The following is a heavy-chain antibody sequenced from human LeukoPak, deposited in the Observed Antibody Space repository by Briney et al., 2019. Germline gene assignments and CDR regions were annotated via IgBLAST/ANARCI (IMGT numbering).Heavy chain of an antibody. CDR1: GFTFDDYA. CDR2: ISWNSGSI. V-gene: IGHV3-9*01. J-gene: IGHJ6*02. CDR3: AKEGIAAASAYYYYGMDV. Sequence: PGGSLRLSCAASGFTFDDYAMPWVRQAPGKGLEWVSGISWNSGSIGYADSVKGRFTISRDNAKNSLYLQMNSLRAEDTALYYCAKEGIAAASAYYYYGMDVWGQGTTVTVSS. D-gene: IGHD6-13*01.